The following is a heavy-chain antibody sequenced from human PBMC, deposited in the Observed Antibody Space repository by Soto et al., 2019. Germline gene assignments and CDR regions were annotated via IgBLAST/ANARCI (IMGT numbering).Heavy chain of an antibody. CDR3: AKEHDWNRDAFDI. J-gene: IGHJ3*02. Sequence: GASVKVSCKASGYTFSKQNMHWVRQAPGQGLEWMGWLNGGNGATQYSEKLQGRVTMTTDTSTSTAYVELRSLRSDDTAVYYCAKEHDWNRDAFDIWGQGTMVTV. V-gene: IGHV1-3*01. D-gene: IGHD1-1*01. CDR2: LNGGNGAT. CDR1: GYTFSKQN.